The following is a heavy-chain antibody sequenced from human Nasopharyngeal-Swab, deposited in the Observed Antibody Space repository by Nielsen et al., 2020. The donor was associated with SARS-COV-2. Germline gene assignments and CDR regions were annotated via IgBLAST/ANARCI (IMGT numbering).Heavy chain of an antibody. D-gene: IGHD6-6*01. J-gene: IGHJ4*02. CDR3: ARGPEAVRPGV. CDR2: IYYTGRSLYGGNT. Sequence: SETLSLTCTVSGDSTSSYFWNWIRQPPGKGLEWIGNIYYTGRSLYGGNTYYNPSLKSRVTISVDTSKNQFSLTLTSVTAADTAVYYCARGPEAVRPGVWGQGTLVTVSS. CDR1: GDSTSSYF. V-gene: IGHV4-39*07.